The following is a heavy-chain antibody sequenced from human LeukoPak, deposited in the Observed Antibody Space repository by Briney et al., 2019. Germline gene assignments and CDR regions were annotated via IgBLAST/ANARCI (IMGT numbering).Heavy chain of an antibody. J-gene: IGHJ5*02. CDR1: GFTFRRYG. V-gene: IGHV4-34*01. CDR2: INHSGST. Sequence: PGGSLRLSCAASGFTFRRYGMTWVRQPPGKGLEWIGEINHSGSTNYNPSLKSRVTISVDTSKNQFSLKLSSVTAADTAVYYCARAHSSGWYRHNWFDPWGQGTLVTVSS. D-gene: IGHD6-19*01. CDR3: ARAHSSGWYRHNWFDP.